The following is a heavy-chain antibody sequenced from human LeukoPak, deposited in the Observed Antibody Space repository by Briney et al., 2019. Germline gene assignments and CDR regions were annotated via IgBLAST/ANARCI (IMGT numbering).Heavy chain of an antibody. CDR2: IVVGSGNT. J-gene: IGHJ6*03. D-gene: IGHD3-3*01. CDR1: GFTFSSSA. CDR3: AATSVYYDFWSGYSGHYYYMDV. V-gene: IGHV1-58*02. Sequence: GTSVKVSCKASGFTFSSSAMQWVRQARGQRLEWIGWIVVGSGNTNYAQKFQERVTIPRDMSTSTAYMEPSSLRSEDTAVYYCAATSVYYDFWSGYSGHYYYMDVWGKGTTVTVSS.